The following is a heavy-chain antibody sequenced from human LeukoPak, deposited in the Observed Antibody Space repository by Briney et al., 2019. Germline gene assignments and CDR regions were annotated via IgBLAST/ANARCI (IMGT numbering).Heavy chain of an antibody. V-gene: IGHV4-39*02. CDR3: ARDDGSSSLNAFDV. CDR1: SASISSSPYF. J-gene: IGHJ3*01. Sequence: PSETLSLTCTVSSASISSSPYFWGWIRQSPGTGLEWIGSISYSGTTYYNPSLKSRVTISVDTSKNHFSLKLTSVTAADTAVYYCARDDGSSSLNAFDVWGQGTLVTVSS. CDR2: ISYSGTT. D-gene: IGHD6-6*01.